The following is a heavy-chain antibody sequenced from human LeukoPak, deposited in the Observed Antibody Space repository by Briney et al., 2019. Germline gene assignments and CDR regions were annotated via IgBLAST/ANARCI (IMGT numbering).Heavy chain of an antibody. J-gene: IGHJ5*02. D-gene: IGHD3-22*01. CDR2: IIPILGIA. Sequence: SVKVSCKASGGTFSSYAISWVRQAPGQGLEWMGRIIPILGIANYAQKFQGRVTITADKSTSTAYMELSSLRSEDTAVYYCARDHYYDSSGYFFEAWFDPWGQGTLVTVST. CDR3: ARDHYYDSSGYFFEAWFDP. CDR1: GGTFSSYA. V-gene: IGHV1-69*04.